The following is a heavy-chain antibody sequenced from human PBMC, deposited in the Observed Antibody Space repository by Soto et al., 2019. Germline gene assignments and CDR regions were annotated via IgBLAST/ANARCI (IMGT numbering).Heavy chain of an antibody. CDR2: ISSSSSTI. V-gene: IGHV3-48*01. D-gene: IGHD4-17*01. Sequence: EVQLVESGGGLVQAGGSLRLSCAASGFTFSSYSMNWVRQAPGKGLEWVSYISSSSSTIYYADSVKGRFTISRDNAKNSLYLQMNSLRAEDTAVYYCARVTYGDYGEFDYWGQGTLVTVSS. J-gene: IGHJ4*02. CDR3: ARVTYGDYGEFDY. CDR1: GFTFSSYS.